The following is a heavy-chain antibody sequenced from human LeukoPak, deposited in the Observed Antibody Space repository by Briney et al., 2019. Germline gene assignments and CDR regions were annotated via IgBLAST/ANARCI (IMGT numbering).Heavy chain of an antibody. J-gene: IGHJ3*02. CDR2: ISAYNGNT. D-gene: IGHD6-19*01. Sequence: ASVKVSCKASGYTFTSYGISWVRQAPGQGLEWMGWISAYNGNTNYAQKLQGRVTMTTDTSTSTAYMELRSLRSDDTAVYYCARVYRAYRSGDSFDIWGQGTMVTVSS. CDR1: GYTFTSYG. CDR3: ARVYRAYRSGDSFDI. V-gene: IGHV1-18*01.